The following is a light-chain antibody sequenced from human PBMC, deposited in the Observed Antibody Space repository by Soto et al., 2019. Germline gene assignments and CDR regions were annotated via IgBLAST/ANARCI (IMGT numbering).Light chain of an antibody. J-gene: IGKJ4*01. CDR2: AAS. CDR1: QGISSY. CDR3: QQLNSYFRT. V-gene: IGKV1-9*01. Sequence: DIQLTQSPSFLSASVGDRVTITCRASQGISSYLAWYQQKPGKAPKLLIYAASTLQSGVPSRFSGNGSGTEFTLTISSLQPEDFATYYCQQLNSYFRTFGGGTKVEIK.